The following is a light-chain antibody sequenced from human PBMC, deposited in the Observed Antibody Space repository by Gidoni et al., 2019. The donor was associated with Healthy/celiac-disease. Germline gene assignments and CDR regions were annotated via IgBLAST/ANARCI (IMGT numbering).Light chain of an antibody. V-gene: IGKV1-33*01. CDR3: QQYDNLPFT. CDR2: DAS. CDR1: KDISNY. Sequence: DIQMTQSPPALSASVGDRVTITCQASKDISNYLYLYQHKPGKAPKLLIYDASNLETGVPSRFSGSGSGTDFTFTISSLHPEDIATYYCQQYDNLPFTFGPGTKVDIK. J-gene: IGKJ3*01.